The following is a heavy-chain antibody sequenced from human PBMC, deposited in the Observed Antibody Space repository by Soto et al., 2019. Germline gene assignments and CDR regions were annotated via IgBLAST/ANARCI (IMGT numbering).Heavy chain of an antibody. Sequence: SETLSLTCTFSGDSITGSYWSCIRQAPGKTLEWIGYIYHSGTTTYNPSLKSRVSISVDTSKNQFSLRLTSVIAADTAVYYCARDMPYAAGSIAGCDYWGQGRLVTVSS. V-gene: IGHV4-59*01. J-gene: IGHJ4*02. D-gene: IGHD1-26*01. CDR2: IYHSGTT. CDR1: GDSITGSY. CDR3: ARDMPYAAGSIAGCDY.